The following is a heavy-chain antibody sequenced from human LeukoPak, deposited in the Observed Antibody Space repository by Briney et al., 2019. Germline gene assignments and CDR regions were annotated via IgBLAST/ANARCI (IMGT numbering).Heavy chain of an antibody. Sequence: GGSLRLSCAASGFTFSSYAMHWVRQAPGKGLEWVAVISYGGSNKYYADSVKGRFTISRDNSKNTLYLQMNSLRAEDTAVYYCARPLLIAAAGTRFPDYWGQGTLVTVSS. CDR3: ARPLLIAAAGTRFPDY. J-gene: IGHJ4*02. CDR1: GFTFSSYA. CDR2: ISYGGSNK. D-gene: IGHD6-13*01. V-gene: IGHV3-30*04.